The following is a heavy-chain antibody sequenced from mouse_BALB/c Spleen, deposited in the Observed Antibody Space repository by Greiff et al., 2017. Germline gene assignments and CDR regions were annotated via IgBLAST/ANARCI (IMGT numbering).Heavy chain of an antibody. CDR2: ISSGGGST. D-gene: IGHD1-1*01. V-gene: IGHV5-12-1*01. CDR1: GFAFSSYD. J-gene: IGHJ3*01. Sequence: EVMLVESGGGLVKPGGSLKLSCAASGFAFSSYDMSWVRQTPEKRLEWVAYISSGGGSTYYPDTVKGRFTISRDNAKNTLYLQMSSLKSEDTAMYYCARSHYGSSLAYWGQGTLVTVSA. CDR3: ARSHYGSSLAY.